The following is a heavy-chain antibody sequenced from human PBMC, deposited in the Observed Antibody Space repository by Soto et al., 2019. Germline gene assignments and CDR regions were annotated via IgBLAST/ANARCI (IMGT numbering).Heavy chain of an antibody. CDR2: IWYDGSNK. J-gene: IGHJ3*02. CDR1: GFTFSSYG. Sequence: QVQLVESGGGVVQPGRSLRLSCAASGFTFSSYGMHWVRQAPGKGLEWVAVIWYDGSNKYYADSVKGRFTISRDNSKNTLYVQMNSLRAEDTAVYYCARGLLRSVAFDIWGQGTMVTVSS. V-gene: IGHV3-33*01. D-gene: IGHD3-10*02. CDR3: ARGLLRSVAFDI.